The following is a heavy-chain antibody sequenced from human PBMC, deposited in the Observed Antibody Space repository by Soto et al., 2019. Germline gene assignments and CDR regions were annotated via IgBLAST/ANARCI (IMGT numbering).Heavy chain of an antibody. CDR3: AKGMFSSSPAAAGSFDY. D-gene: IGHD3-10*01. J-gene: IGHJ4*02. CDR2: IGGTDGKT. V-gene: IGHV3-23*01. Sequence: GGALRLSCSASGFTFSSYAMSWVRKAAGKGLEWVAAIGGTDGKTYYADSVKGRFTISRDNSENTLYLQMSRLRAEDTAVYFCAKGMFSSSPAAAGSFDYWGQGALVTVPQ. CDR1: GFTFSSYA.